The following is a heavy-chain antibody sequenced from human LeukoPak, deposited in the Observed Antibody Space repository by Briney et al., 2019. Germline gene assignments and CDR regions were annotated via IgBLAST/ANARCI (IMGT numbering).Heavy chain of an antibody. V-gene: IGHV3-30*18. CDR2: ISCDGSNK. J-gene: IGHJ4*02. CDR3: AKSGSSSWYVNYFDY. Sequence: PGRSLRLSCAASGFTFSSYGMHWVRQAPGKGLEWVAVISCDGSNKYYADSVKGRFTISRDNSKNTLYLQMNSLRAEDTAAYYCAKSGSSSWYVNYFDYWGQGTLVTVSS. D-gene: IGHD6-13*01. CDR1: GFTFSSYG.